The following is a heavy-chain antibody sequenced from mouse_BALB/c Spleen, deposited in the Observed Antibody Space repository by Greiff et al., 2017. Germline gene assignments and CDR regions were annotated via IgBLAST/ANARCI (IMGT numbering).Heavy chain of an antibody. J-gene: IGHJ3*01. Sequence: QVQLKESGPGLVAPSQSLSITCTVSGFSLTSYDISWIRQPPGKGLEWLGVIWTGGGTNYNSAFMSRLSISKDNSKSQVFLKMNSLQTDDTAIYYCVIGYYGLFAYWGQGTLVTVSA. V-gene: IGHV2-9-2*01. CDR3: VIGYYGLFAY. CDR2: IWTGGGT. CDR1: GFSLTSYD. D-gene: IGHD1-2*01.